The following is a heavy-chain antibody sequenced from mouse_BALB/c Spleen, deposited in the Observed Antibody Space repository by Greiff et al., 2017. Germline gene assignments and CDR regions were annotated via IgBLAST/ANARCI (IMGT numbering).Heavy chain of an antibody. Sequence: VQLQQPGAELVRPGASVKLSCKASGYTFTSYWINWVKQRPGQGLEWIGNIYPSDSYTNYNQKFKDKATLTVDKSSSTAYMQLSSPTSEDSAVYYCTRSGFYYGYSYYFDYWGQGTTLTVSS. CDR1: GYTFTSYW. V-gene: IGHV1-69*02. D-gene: IGHD2-2*01. J-gene: IGHJ2*01. CDR2: IYPSDSYT. CDR3: TRSGFYYGYSYYFDY.